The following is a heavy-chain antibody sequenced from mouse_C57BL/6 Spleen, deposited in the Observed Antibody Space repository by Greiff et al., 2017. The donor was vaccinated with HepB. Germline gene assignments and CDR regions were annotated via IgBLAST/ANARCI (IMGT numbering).Heavy chain of an antibody. Sequence: EVMLVESGGGLVQPGGSMKLSCVASGFTFSNYWMNWVRQSPEKGLEWVAQIRLKSDNYATHYAESVKGRFTISRDDSKSSVYLQMNNLRAEDTGIYYCSIYYDYDDYAMDYWGQGTSVTVSS. CDR3: SIYYDYDDYAMDY. CDR1: GFTFSNYW. CDR2: IRLKSDNYAT. V-gene: IGHV6-3*01. J-gene: IGHJ4*01. D-gene: IGHD2-4*01.